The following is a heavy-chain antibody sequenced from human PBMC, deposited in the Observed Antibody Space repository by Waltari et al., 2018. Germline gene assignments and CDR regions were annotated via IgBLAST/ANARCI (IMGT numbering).Heavy chain of an antibody. Sequence: EVQLVQSGAEVKKPGESLKISCKGSGYSFTSYWIGWVRQMPGKGLEWMGSSYPVDSDTSNSPSFQGQVTISADKSISTAYLQWSSLKASDTAMYYCARHEYSGSYYVLDYWGQGTLVTVSS. CDR1: GYSFTSYW. CDR2: SYPVDSDT. V-gene: IGHV5-51*01. CDR3: ARHEYSGSYYVLDY. J-gene: IGHJ4*02. D-gene: IGHD1-26*01.